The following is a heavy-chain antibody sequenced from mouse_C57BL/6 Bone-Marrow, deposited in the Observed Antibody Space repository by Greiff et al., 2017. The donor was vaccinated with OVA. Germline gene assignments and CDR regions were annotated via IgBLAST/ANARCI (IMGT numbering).Heavy chain of an antibody. J-gene: IGHJ2*01. D-gene: IGHD2-5*01. CDR1: GYTFTSYW. CDR3: ARVSNPYFDY. CDR2: IDPSDSYT. Sequence: QVQLQQPGAELVMPGASVKLSCKASGYTFTSYWMHWVKQRPGQGLEWIGEIDPSDSYTNYNQKFKGKSTLTVDKSSSPAYMQLISLTSADSAVYYCARVSNPYFDYWGQGTTLTVSS. V-gene: IGHV1-69*01.